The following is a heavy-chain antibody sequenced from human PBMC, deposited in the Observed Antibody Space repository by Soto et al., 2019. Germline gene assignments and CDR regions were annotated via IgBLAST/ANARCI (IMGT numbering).Heavy chain of an antibody. D-gene: IGHD1-26*01. CDR2: IKSKTDGGTT. J-gene: IGHJ6*03. CDR1: GFTFSNAW. Sequence: VQLVESGGGLVKPGGSLRLSCAASGFTFSNAWMSWVRQAPGKGLEWVGRIKSKTDGGTTDYAAPVKGRFTISRDDSKNTLYLQMNSLKTEDTAVYYCTTDRSQSYYYYYMDVWGKGTTVTVSS. CDR3: TTDRSQSYYYYYMDV. V-gene: IGHV3-15*01.